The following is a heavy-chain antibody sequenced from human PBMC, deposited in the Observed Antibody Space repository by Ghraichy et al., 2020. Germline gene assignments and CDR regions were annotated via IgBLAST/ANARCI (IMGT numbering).Heavy chain of an antibody. CDR3: AREDDSSGYHLDY. CDR2: IWYDGSNK. Sequence: GGSLRLSCAASGFTFSSYGMHWVRQAPGKGLEWVAVIWYDGSNKYYADSVKGRFTISRDNSKNTLYLQMNSLRAEDTAVYYCAREDDSSGYHLDYWGQGTLVTVSS. CDR1: GFTFSSYG. J-gene: IGHJ4*02. D-gene: IGHD3-22*01. V-gene: IGHV3-33*08.